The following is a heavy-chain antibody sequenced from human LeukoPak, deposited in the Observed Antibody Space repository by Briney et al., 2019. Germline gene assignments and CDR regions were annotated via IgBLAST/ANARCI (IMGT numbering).Heavy chain of an antibody. D-gene: IGHD6-19*01. CDR3: ARARSSGWYILDY. J-gene: IGHJ4*02. CDR1: GGTFSSHA. Sequence: SVKVSCKASGGTFSSHAISWVRQAPGQGLEWMGGIIPIFGTANYAQKFQGRVTITADESTSTAYMELSSLRSEDTAVYYCARARSSGWYILDYWGQGTLFTVSS. V-gene: IGHV1-69*13. CDR2: IIPIFGTA.